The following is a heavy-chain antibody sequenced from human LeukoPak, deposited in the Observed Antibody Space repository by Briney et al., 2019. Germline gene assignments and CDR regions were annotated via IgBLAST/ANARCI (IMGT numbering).Heavy chain of an antibody. CDR1: GFTFSNYA. CDR3: ARETRRGDAFDI. D-gene: IGHD3-16*01. J-gene: IGHJ3*02. V-gene: IGHV3-64*01. CDR2: ISSNGGST. Sequence: PGGSLRLSCAASGFTFSNYAMHWVRQAPGKRQAYVSAISSNGGSTYYANSVKGRFTISRDKSKNTAYLKMGSMRAEDMAVYYCARETRRGDAFDIWGQGTMVTVSS.